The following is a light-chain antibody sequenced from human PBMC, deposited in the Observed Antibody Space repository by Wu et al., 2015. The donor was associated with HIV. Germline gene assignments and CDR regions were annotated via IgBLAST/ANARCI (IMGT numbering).Light chain of an antibody. Sequence: EIVLTQSPGTLPLSPGERATLSCRASQSVSNKYLAWYQQKPGQAPRLLIHGASSRATGIPDRFSGGGSGTDFTLTISRLEPEDFAVYYCQQSDNGPLTFGQGTRLEIK. J-gene: IGKJ5*01. V-gene: IGKV3D-20*02. CDR1: QSVSNKY. CDR3: QQSDNGPLT. CDR2: GAS.